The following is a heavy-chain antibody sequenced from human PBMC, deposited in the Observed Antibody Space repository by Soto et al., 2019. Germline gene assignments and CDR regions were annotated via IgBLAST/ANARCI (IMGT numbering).Heavy chain of an antibody. Sequence: QVQLEESGGGVVQPGRSLRLSCAASGFTFSRHTMHWVRQAPGKGLEWVASISYDGSNKYYADSVKGRFTISRDNSKNTLSVQMDSLRAEDTAVYYCARDRLRLGEFSLLGYFDYWGQGTLVTVSS. J-gene: IGHJ4*02. CDR3: ARDRLRLGEFSLLGYFDY. V-gene: IGHV3-30*04. CDR1: GFTFSRHT. D-gene: IGHD3-16*02. CDR2: ISYDGSNK.